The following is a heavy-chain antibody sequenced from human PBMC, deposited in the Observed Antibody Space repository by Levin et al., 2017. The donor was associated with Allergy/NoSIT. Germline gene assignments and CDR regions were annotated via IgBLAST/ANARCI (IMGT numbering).Heavy chain of an antibody. CDR3: ARDQDGYYYYGMDV. CDR2: IMPMLGIP. J-gene: IGHJ6*02. CDR1: GGTFSSYT. V-gene: IGHV1-69*04. Sequence: SVKVSCKSSGGTFSSYTINWVRQTPGQGLEWMGRIMPMLGIPNYAQKFKGRVTITADKSTSTAYMEMSSLRSEDTAVYYCARDQDGYYYYGMDVWGQGTTVTVSS.